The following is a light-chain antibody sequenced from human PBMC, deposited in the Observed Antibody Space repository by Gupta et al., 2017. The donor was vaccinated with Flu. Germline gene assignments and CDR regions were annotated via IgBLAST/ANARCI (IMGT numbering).Light chain of an antibody. Sequence: ESATLSCRASQSVSDNLVWFQQKPGQAPRLLIYAASTRASDIPARFSGSGFGTDFTLHISSLQSEDFAVYYCQQFGNRPPYTFGQGTKLEI. V-gene: IGKV3-15*01. CDR1: QSVSDN. CDR2: AAS. J-gene: IGKJ2*01. CDR3: QQFGNRPPYT.